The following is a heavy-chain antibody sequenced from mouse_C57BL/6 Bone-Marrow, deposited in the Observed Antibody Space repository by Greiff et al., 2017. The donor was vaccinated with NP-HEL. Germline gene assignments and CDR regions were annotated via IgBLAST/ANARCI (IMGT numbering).Heavy chain of an antibody. Sequence: VQLKQSGPVLVKPGASVKMSCKASGYTFTDYYMNWVKQSHGKSLEWIGVINPYNGGTSYNQKFKGKATLTVDKSSSTAYMELNSLTSEDSAVYYCARRTDGYYIYWYFDVWGTGTTVTVSS. V-gene: IGHV1-19*01. CDR2: INPYNGGT. CDR1: GYTFTDYY. D-gene: IGHD2-3*01. CDR3: ARRTDGYYIYWYFDV. J-gene: IGHJ1*03.